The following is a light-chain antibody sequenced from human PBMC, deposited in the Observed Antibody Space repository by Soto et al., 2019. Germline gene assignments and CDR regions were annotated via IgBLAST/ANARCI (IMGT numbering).Light chain of an antibody. CDR2: AAS. J-gene: IGKJ1*01. CDR3: QKYNSAPWT. CDR1: QGISNY. Sequence: DIQMTQSPSSLSASVGDRVTITCRASQGISNYLAWYQQTPGKVPKLLIYAASTLQSGVPSRFIGSGSGTAFTLTISSLQPEDVATYFCQKYNSAPWTFGQETKVAIK. V-gene: IGKV1-27*01.